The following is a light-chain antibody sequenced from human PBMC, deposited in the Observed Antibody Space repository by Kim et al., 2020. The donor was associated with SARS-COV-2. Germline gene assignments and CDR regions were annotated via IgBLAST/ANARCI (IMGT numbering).Light chain of an antibody. Sequence: DIVMTQSPDSLAVSLGERATINCKSSQSVFYTSNNKNYLAWYQQKPGQPPKLFIYWASTRESRVPDRFSGSGSGTDFTLTISSLQAEDVAVYYCQQYYISPQTFGQGTKVDIK. V-gene: IGKV4-1*01. J-gene: IGKJ1*01. CDR2: WAS. CDR3: QQYYISPQT. CDR1: QSVFYTSNNKNY.